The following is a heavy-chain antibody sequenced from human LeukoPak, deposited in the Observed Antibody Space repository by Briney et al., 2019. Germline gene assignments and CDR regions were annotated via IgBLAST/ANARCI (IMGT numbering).Heavy chain of an antibody. D-gene: IGHD3-22*01. J-gene: IGHJ6*04. V-gene: IGHV1-18*01. CDR2: ISAYNGNT. Sequence: ASVKVSCKASGYTFTSYGISWVRQAPGQGLEWMGWISAYNGNTNYAQKLQGRVTMTTDTSTSTAYMELRSLRSDDTAVYYCAREVYYYDSSGYLDVWGKGTTVTVSS. CDR3: AREVYYYDSSGYLDV. CDR1: GYTFTSYG.